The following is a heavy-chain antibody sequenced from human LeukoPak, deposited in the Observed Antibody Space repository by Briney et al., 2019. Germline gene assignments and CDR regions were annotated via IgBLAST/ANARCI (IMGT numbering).Heavy chain of an antibody. V-gene: IGHV4-59*01. CDR2: IYYSGST. Sequence: PSETLSLTCTVSGGSISSYYWSWIRRPPGKGLEWIGYIYYSGSTNYNPSLKSRVTISVDTSKNQFSLKLSSVTAADTAVYYCARDNSSGYYDYWGQGTLVTVSS. CDR1: GGSISSYY. J-gene: IGHJ4*02. CDR3: ARDNSSGYYDY. D-gene: IGHD3-22*01.